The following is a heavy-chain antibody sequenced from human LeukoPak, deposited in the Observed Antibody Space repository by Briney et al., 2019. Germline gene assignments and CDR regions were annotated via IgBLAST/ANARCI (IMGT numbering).Heavy chain of an antibody. D-gene: IGHD1-1*01. CDR3: ARAAGTPLDYYYYMDV. Sequence: ASVKVSCKASGYTFTSYDMNWVRQAPGQGLEWMGWMNPNSGNTDYAQKFQGRVTMTRNTSISTAYMELSSLRSEDTAVYYCARAAGTPLDYYYYMDVWGKGTTVTVSS. CDR2: MNPNSGNT. V-gene: IGHV1-8*01. J-gene: IGHJ6*03. CDR1: GYTFTSYD.